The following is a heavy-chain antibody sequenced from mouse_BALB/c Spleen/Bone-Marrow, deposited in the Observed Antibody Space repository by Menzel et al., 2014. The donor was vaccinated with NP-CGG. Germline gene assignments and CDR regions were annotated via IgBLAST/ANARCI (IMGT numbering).Heavy chain of an antibody. Sequence: VQLQQSGPERVKPGASVKISCKASGYIFTSYYIHWGKQRPGQGLEWIGWIFPGSGNTKYNEKFKGKATLTANTSSSTAYMQLSSLTSEDSAVYFCARHGNLRNYYAMDYWGQGTSVTVSS. CDR1: GYIFTSYY. J-gene: IGHJ4*01. V-gene: IGHV1-66*01. D-gene: IGHD2-1*01. CDR2: IFPGSGNT. CDR3: ARHGNLRNYYAMDY.